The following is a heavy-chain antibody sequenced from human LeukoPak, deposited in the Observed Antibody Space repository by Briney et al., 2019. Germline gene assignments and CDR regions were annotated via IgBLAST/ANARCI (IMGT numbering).Heavy chain of an antibody. CDR2: IYHSGST. CDR3: ARIYVDTAMVRWFDP. V-gene: IGHV4-4*02. CDR1: GGSISSGNW. D-gene: IGHD5-18*01. Sequence: SETLSLTCAVSGGSISSGNWWSWVRQPPGKGLEWIGEIYHSGSTNYNPSLKSRVTISVDKSKNQFSLKLSSVTAADTAVYYCARIYVDTAMVRWFDPWGQGTLVTVSS. J-gene: IGHJ5*02.